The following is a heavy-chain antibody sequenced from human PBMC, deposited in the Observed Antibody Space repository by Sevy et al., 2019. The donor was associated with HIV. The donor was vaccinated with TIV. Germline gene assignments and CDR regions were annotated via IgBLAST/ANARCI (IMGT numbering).Heavy chain of an antibody. CDR3: AREALRYFDWLLPFYFDY. CDR1: GDSVSSNSAA. D-gene: IGHD3-9*01. Sequence: QSQTLSLTCAISGDSVSSNSAARNWIRQSPSRGLEWLGRTYYRSKWYNDYAVSVKSRITINPDTSKNQFSLQLNSVTPEDTAVYYCAREALRYFDWLLPFYFDYWGQGTLVTVSS. J-gene: IGHJ4*02. V-gene: IGHV6-1*01. CDR2: TYYRSKWYN.